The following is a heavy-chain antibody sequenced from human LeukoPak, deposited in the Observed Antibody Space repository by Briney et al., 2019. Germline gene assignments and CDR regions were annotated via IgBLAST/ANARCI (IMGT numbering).Heavy chain of an antibody. Sequence: PGGSLRLSCAASGFTFSSYGMHWVRQATGKGLEWVSAIGTAGDTYYPGSVKGRFTISRENAKNSLYLQMNSLRAGDTAVYYCARAYSSSLIGLYYFDYWGQGTLVTVSS. J-gene: IGHJ4*02. CDR3: ARAYSSSLIGLYYFDY. D-gene: IGHD6-13*01. CDR2: IGTAGDT. V-gene: IGHV3-13*01. CDR1: GFTFSSYG.